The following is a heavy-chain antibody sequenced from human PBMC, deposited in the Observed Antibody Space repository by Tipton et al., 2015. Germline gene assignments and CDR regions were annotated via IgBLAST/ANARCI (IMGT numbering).Heavy chain of an antibody. CDR3: ARDVYDDPYDMLTGGAFDH. V-gene: IGHV3-48*02. Sequence: SLRLSCAASGFSFRNYAMNWVRQAPGKGLEWISSISSGSYRVFYADSVKGRFTISRDNGMQSLSLQMNSLRDEDTAVYYCARDVYDDPYDMLTGGAFDHWGQGTLVTVSS. J-gene: IGHJ4*02. CDR2: ISSGSYRV. CDR1: GFSFRNYA. D-gene: IGHD3-9*01.